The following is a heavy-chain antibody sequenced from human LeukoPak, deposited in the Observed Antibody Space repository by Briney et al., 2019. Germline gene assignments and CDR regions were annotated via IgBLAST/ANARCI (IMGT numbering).Heavy chain of an antibody. CDR2: IYYSGST. Sequence: SETLSLTCTVSGGSISSYYWSWIRQPPGKGLEWIGYIYYSGSTNYNPSLKSRVTISVDTSKNQFSLKLSSVTAADTAVYYCAGRGCSSTSCPRDPYAFDIWGQGTMVTVSS. CDR3: AGRGCSSTSCPRDPYAFDI. D-gene: IGHD2-2*01. CDR1: GGSISSYY. J-gene: IGHJ3*02. V-gene: IGHV4-59*08.